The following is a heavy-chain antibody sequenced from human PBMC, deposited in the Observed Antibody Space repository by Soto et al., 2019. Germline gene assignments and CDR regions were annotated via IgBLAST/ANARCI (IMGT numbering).Heavy chain of an antibody. D-gene: IGHD3-22*01. Sequence: EVQLLESGGGLVQPGGSLRLSCAASGFTFSSYAMSWVRQAPGKGLEWVSRINNDGSSTNYADSVKGRFTISRDNAKNTLYLQMNSLRAEDTAVYYCARYKYYYDSSGYNIPYDYWGQGTLVTVSS. J-gene: IGHJ4*02. CDR2: INNDGSST. CDR1: GFTFSSYA. CDR3: ARYKYYYDSSGYNIPYDY. V-gene: IGHV3-74*02.